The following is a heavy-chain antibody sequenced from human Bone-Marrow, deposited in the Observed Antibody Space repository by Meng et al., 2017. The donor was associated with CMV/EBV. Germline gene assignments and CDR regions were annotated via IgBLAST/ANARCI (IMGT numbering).Heavy chain of an antibody. J-gene: IGHJ6*02. V-gene: IGHV3-7*01. Sequence: GESLKISCAASGFTFSSYWMSWVRQAPGKGLEWVANIKQDGSEKYYVDSVKGRFTISRDNAKNSLYLQMNSLRAEDTAVYYCARVSCSSTSCYGPLYYYYGMDVWGQGTTVTVS. CDR1: GFTFSSYW. CDR3: ARVSCSSTSCYGPLYYYYGMDV. CDR2: IKQDGSEK. D-gene: IGHD2-2*01.